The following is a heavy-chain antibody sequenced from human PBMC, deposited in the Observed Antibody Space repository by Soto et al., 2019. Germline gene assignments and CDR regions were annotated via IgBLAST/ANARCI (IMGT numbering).Heavy chain of an antibody. CDR2: IFDSGST. J-gene: IGHJ1*01. D-gene: IGHD3-22*01. Sequence: SETLSLTCTVSGGSISSGGYYWTWIRQHPGKGLEWIGYIFDSGSTYYNPSLKSRITISVDTSKNQFSLKLSSVTAADTAVFYCAKCGYDSSGRLLRYFQHWGQGTLVTVSS. CDR1: GGSISSGGYY. CDR3: AKCGYDSSGRLLRYFQH. V-gene: IGHV4-31*03.